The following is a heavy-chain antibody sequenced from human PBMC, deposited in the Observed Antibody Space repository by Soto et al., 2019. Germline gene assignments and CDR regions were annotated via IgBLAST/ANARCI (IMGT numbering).Heavy chain of an antibody. V-gene: IGHV4-39*01. CDR3: VRQVGLGKWNLDL. Sequence: SETLSLTCTVSGGSISISDFFWGWVRQPPGKGLEWIGIKYYTGSAYYNPSLKSRVAISVDTSTNQFSLKLTSVTAADTAVFYCVRQVGLGKWNLDLWGRGTLVTVS. CDR2: KYYTGSA. CDR1: GGSISISDFF. J-gene: IGHJ2*01. D-gene: IGHD3-10*01.